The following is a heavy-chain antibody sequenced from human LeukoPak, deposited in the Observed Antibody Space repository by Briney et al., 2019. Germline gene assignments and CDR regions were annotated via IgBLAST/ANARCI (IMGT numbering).Heavy chain of an antibody. J-gene: IGHJ4*02. D-gene: IGHD2-2*01. CDR3: ARDSLYAEGY. CDR1: GGSISSGSYY. V-gene: IGHV4-61*02. Sequence: SQTLSLTCTVSGGSISSGSYYWSWIRQPAGKGLEWIGRIYTSGITNYNPSLKSRVTISVDTSKSQFSLKLSSVTAADTAVYYCARDSLYAEGYWGQGTLVTVSS. CDR2: IYTSGIT.